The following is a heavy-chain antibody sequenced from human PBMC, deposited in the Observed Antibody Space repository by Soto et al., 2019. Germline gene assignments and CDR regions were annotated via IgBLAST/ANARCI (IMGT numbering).Heavy chain of an antibody. D-gene: IGHD3-10*01. CDR1: GGSISSYY. Sequence: PSETLSLTCTVSGGSISSYYWSWIRQPPGKGLEWIGYIYYSGSTNYNPSLKSRVTISVDTSKNQFSLKLSSATAADTAVYYCARRGPAEPPLFDTWGQETLLPVSS. J-gene: IGHJ4*02. V-gene: IGHV4-59*01. CDR3: ARRGPAEPPLFDT. CDR2: IYYSGST.